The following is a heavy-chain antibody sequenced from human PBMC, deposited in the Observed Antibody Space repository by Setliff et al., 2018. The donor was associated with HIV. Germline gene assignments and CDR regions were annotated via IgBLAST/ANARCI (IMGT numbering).Heavy chain of an antibody. V-gene: IGHV5-51*01. CDR3: AGHAGGYSYGPPGDAFDI. CDR1: GYSFTSYW. Sequence: HGESLKISCKGSGYSFTSYWIGWVRQMPGKGLEWMGIIYPGDSNTRYSPSCQGQVTISADKSISTAYLQWSSLKASDTAMYYCAGHAGGYSYGPPGDAFDIWGQGTMVTVSS. J-gene: IGHJ3*02. CDR2: IYPGDSNT. D-gene: IGHD5-18*01.